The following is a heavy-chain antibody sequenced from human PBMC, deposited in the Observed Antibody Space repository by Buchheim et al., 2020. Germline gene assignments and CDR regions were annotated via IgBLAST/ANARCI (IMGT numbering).Heavy chain of an antibody. CDR2: IYYSGST. CDR1: GGSISSYY. V-gene: IGHV4-59*08. D-gene: IGHD3-22*01. J-gene: IGHJ5*02. Sequence: QVQLQESGPGLVKPSETLSLTCTVSGGSISSYYWSWIRQPPGKGLEWIGYIYYSGSTNYNPSLTSRVTISVDTSKNQFSLKLSSVTAADTAVYYCARHRDHYYDSSGYGPWGQGTL. CDR3: ARHRDHYYDSSGYGP.